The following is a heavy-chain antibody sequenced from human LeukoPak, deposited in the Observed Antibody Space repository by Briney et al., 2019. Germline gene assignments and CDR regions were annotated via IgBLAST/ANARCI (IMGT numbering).Heavy chain of an antibody. J-gene: IGHJ4*02. Sequence: SETLSLTCSVSGGSISSYYWSWIRQPPGKGLEWIGYIYYSGTTNYNPSLKSRVTISVDPPKKQFSLKLSSVTAADTAVFYCAREGDLYTYDYWGQGTLVTVSS. CDR1: GGSISSYY. D-gene: IGHD3-16*01. CDR3: AREGDLYTYDY. CDR2: IYYSGTT. V-gene: IGHV4-59*01.